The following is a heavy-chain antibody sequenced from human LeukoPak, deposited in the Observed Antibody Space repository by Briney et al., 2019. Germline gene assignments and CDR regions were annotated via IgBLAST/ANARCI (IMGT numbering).Heavy chain of an antibody. CDR1: GFTIFNYW. CDR2: INLDGSQK. J-gene: IGHJ1*01. V-gene: IGHV3-7*01. CDR3: ARGAAAGTTDFQH. Sequence: GGSLRLSCATSGFTIFNYWMSWVRQAPGKGLEWVANINLDGSQKYYVDSLKGRFTISRDNAKNSVYLQMNSLRAEDTAVYYCARGAAAGTTDFQHWGQGTLVTVSS. D-gene: IGHD6-13*01.